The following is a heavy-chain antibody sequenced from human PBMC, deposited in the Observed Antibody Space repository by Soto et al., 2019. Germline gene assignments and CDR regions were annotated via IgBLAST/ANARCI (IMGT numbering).Heavy chain of an antibody. CDR2: ISYTGSS. D-gene: IGHD5-18*01. CDR3: TRGGRGRATARAGTDV. CDR1: GASFSGYY. V-gene: IGHV4-34*01. J-gene: IGHJ6*02. Sequence: SETLSLTCNVSGASFSGYYWTWIRQFPGKGLEWIGDISYTGSSNYNPSLKSRLTLSVDMSKNQFSLNLSSVTAADTAVYYCTRGGRGRATARAGTDVWGQGTTVTVSS.